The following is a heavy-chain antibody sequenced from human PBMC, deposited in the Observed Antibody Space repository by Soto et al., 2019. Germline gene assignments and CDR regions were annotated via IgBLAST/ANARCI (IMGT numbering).Heavy chain of an antibody. D-gene: IGHD3-3*01. CDR3: ARSPGWDYDFWSGYYIDYYGMDV. V-gene: IGHV1-2*04. Sequence: ASVKVSCKAFGYTFTGYYMHWVRQAPGQGLEWMGWINPNSGGTNYAQKFQGWVTMTRDTSISTAYMELSRLRSDDTAVYYCARSPGWDYDFWSGYYIDYYGMDVWGQGTTVTVSS. CDR1: GYTFTGYY. CDR2: INPNSGGT. J-gene: IGHJ6*02.